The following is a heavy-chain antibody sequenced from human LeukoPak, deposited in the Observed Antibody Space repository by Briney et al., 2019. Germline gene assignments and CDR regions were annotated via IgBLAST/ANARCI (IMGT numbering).Heavy chain of an antibody. D-gene: IGHD1-26*01. CDR3: VEGTGGATTSRDDY. CDR2: ISFDGSNK. Sequence: GGSLRLSCAASGFTFSSYGMHWVRQAPGKGLEWVAVISFDGSNKYSADSVKGRFTISRDNSKNTLYLQMNSLRAEDTAVYYCVEGTGGATTSRDDYWGQGTLVTVSS. V-gene: IGHV3-30*03. CDR1: GFTFSSYG. J-gene: IGHJ4*02.